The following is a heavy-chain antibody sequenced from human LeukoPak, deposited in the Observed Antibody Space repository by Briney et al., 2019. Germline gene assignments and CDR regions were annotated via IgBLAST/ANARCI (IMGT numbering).Heavy chain of an antibody. CDR2: IIPIFGTA. CDR3: ARDPGEWELHVNDAFDI. V-gene: IGHV1-69*05. Sequence: SVKFSCKASGGTFSSYAISWVRQAPGQGLEWMGRIIPIFGTANYAQKFQGRVTITKDESTSTAYMELSSLKSEETAVYYCARDPGEWELHVNDAFDIWGQGKMVTVSS. CDR1: GGTFSSYA. J-gene: IGHJ3*02. D-gene: IGHD1-26*01.